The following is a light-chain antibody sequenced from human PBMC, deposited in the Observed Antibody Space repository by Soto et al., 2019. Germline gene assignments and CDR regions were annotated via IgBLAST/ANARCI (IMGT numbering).Light chain of an antibody. CDR1: QGVSSA. CDR3: LQFNDYPLT. CDR2: DAS. Sequence: AIQLTQSPSSLSASVGDRVTITCRASQGVSSALAWYQQKPGQAPELLIYDASSLQSGVPSRFSGSGSGTDFTLTISSLQPEDFATYYCLQFNDYPLTFGGGTTVEIK. V-gene: IGKV1D-13*01. J-gene: IGKJ4*01.